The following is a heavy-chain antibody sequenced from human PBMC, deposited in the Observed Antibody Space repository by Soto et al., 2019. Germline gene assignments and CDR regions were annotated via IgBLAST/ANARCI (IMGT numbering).Heavy chain of an antibody. D-gene: IGHD3-10*01. CDR2: ISGSNGGT. CDR3: TKLRGYGGY. J-gene: IGHJ4*02. V-gene: IGHV3-23*01. Sequence: EVQLSESGGGLVQPGGSLRLSCAASGLTLSVYAMSWVRQSPGKGLEWVSVISGSNGGTHYADSVKGRFTISRDSSKNTLYLQMNNVRAEDTAIYYCTKLRGYGGYWGQGTLVTVSS. CDR1: GLTLSVYA.